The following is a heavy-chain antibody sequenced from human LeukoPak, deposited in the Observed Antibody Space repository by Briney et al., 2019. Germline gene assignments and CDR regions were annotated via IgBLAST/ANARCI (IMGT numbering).Heavy chain of an antibody. CDR1: GGSFSGYY. D-gene: IGHD3-22*01. Sequence: SETLSLTCAVYGGSFSGYYWSWIRQPPGKGLEWIGELNHSGSTNYNPSLKSRVTISVDTSKNQFSLKLSSVTAADTAVYYCAREAYYYDSSGYYPRYYYYYMDVWGKGTTVTISS. CDR2: LNHSGST. J-gene: IGHJ6*03. CDR3: AREAYYYDSSGYYPRYYYYYMDV. V-gene: IGHV4-34*01.